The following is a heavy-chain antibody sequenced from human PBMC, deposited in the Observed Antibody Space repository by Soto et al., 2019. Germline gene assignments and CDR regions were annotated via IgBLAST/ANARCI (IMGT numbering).Heavy chain of an antibody. CDR3: VKDFFRGGYERYYFDY. D-gene: IGHD5-12*01. CDR1: GFTFSSYG. Sequence: GGSLRLSCAASGFTFSSYGMHWVRQAPGKGLEWVAVISYDGSNKYYADSVKGRFTISRDNSKNTLYLQMNSLRAEDTAVYYCVKDFFRGGYERYYFDYWGQGTLVTVSS. CDR2: ISYDGSNK. J-gene: IGHJ4*02. V-gene: IGHV3-30*18.